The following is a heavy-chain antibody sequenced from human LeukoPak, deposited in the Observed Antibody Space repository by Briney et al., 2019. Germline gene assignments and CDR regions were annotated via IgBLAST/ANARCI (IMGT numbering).Heavy chain of an antibody. CDR1: GGSISSYY. CDR2: IYYSGST. CDR3: ARVGLGGDFDY. Sequence: SETLSLTCTVSGGSISSYYWSWIRQPPGKGLEWIGYIYYSGSTNYNPSLKSRVTISVDTSKNQFSLKLSSVTAADTAVYYCARVGLGGDFDYWGQGTLVTVSS. V-gene: IGHV4-59*01. J-gene: IGHJ4*02. D-gene: IGHD3/OR15-3a*01.